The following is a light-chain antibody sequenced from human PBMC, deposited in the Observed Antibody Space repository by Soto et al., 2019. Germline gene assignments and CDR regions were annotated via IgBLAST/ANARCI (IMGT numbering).Light chain of an antibody. CDR1: SSDVGGYTY. CDR3: SSYAGSNNSYV. V-gene: IGLV2-8*01. Sequence: QSVLTQLPSASGSRGQSVTVSCPGPSSDVGGYTYVSWYQQRPGKDPKLMICEVTKRPSGVPDRFSGSKSGNTTSLTVSGLQADDEADYYCSSYAGSNNSYVFGTGTKVTVL. J-gene: IGLJ1*01. CDR2: EVT.